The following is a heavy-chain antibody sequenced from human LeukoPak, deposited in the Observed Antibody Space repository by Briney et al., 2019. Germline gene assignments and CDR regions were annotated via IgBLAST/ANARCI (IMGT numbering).Heavy chain of an antibody. J-gene: IGHJ4*02. V-gene: IGHV3-48*02. D-gene: IGHD1-26*01. CDR2: IIGSGDLI. CDR1: GFTFSGYS. CDR3: ARVRGATLSYHYFDY. Sequence: GGSLILSCAASGFTFSGYSMNWVRQAPGKGLEWVSFIIGSGDLIYYADSVKGRFTISRDNAKNSLYLQMNSLRDEDTAVYYCARVRGATLSYHYFDYWGQGALVTVSS.